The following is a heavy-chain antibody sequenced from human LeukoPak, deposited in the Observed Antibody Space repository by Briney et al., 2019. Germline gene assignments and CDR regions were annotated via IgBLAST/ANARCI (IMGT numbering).Heavy chain of an antibody. CDR2: TRNKANSYTT. V-gene: IGHV3-72*01. J-gene: IGHJ2*01. CDR1: GFTFSNHC. Sequence: GGSLRLSCAAPGFTFSNHCMDWVRQAPGKGLEWVGRTRNKANSYTTEYAASVKGRFTISRDDSKKSLYLQMNSLKTEDTAVYYCARESGGGVLGYFDLWGRGTLVSVSS. D-gene: IGHD3-10*01. CDR3: ARESGGGVLGYFDL.